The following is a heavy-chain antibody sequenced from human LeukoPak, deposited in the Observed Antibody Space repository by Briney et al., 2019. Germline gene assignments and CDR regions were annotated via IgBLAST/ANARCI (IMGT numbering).Heavy chain of an antibody. CDR1: GYTFTSYG. D-gene: IGHD2-8*01. CDR3: ARSEMVETPPDY. Sequence: GASVKVSCKASGYTFTSYGISCVRQAPGQGREWMGWIGAYNGNTNYAQKLQGRVTMTTDTSTSTAYMELRSLRSDDTAVYYCARSEMVETPPDYWGQGTLVTVSS. CDR2: IGAYNGNT. V-gene: IGHV1-18*01. J-gene: IGHJ4*02.